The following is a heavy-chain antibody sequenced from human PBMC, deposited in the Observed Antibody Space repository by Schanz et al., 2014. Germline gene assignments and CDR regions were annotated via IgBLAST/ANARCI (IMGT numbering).Heavy chain of an antibody. CDR2: ISSSSSYI. Sequence: AQLVESGGGVVQPGRSLRLSCVASGFTFISYDIHWVRQAPGKGLEWVSSISSSSSYISYADSVKGRFTISRDNAKNSLYLQMNSLRAEDTAVYYCARPSDSSWYMDVWGKGTTXTVSS. CDR3: ARPSDSSWYMDV. V-gene: IGHV3-21*01. J-gene: IGHJ6*03. D-gene: IGHD2-21*02. CDR1: GFTFISYD.